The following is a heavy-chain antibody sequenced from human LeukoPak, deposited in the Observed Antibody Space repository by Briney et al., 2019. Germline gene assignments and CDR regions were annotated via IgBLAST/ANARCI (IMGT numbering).Heavy chain of an antibody. CDR3: VYCSGGSCYGGFQH. J-gene: IGHJ1*01. CDR1: GYTFTGCY. V-gene: IGHV1-2*02. Sequence: ASVKVSCKASGYTFTGCYMHWVRQAPGQGLEWMGWINPNSGGTNYAQKFKGRVTMTRDTSISTAYMELSRLRSDDTAVYYCVYCSGGSCYGGFQHWGQGTLVTVSS. D-gene: IGHD2-15*01. CDR2: INPNSGGT.